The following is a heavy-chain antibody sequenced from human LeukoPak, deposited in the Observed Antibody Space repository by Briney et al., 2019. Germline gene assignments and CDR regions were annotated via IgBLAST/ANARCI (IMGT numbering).Heavy chain of an antibody. J-gene: IGHJ3*02. D-gene: IGHD6-13*01. V-gene: IGHV4-34*01. CDR3: ARHYSSSRTTQTDAFDI. Sequence: PSETLSLTCAVYGGSFSGYYWSWIRQPPGKGLEWIGEINHSGSTNYNPSLKSRVTISVDTSKNQFSLKLSSVTAADTAVYYCARHYSSSRTTQTDAFDIWGQGTMVTVSS. CDR1: GGSFSGYY. CDR2: INHSGST.